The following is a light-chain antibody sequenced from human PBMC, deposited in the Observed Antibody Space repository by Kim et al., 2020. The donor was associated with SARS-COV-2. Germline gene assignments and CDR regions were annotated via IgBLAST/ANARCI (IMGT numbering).Light chain of an antibody. CDR3: QAWDSSTFYV. CDR1: KLGDKY. Sequence: SYELTQPPSVSVSPGQTASITCSGDKLGDKYACWYQQKPGQSPVLVIYQDKKRPSGIPERFSGSNSGNTATLTISGTQAMDEADYYCQAWDSSTFYVFVT. J-gene: IGLJ1*01. CDR2: QDK. V-gene: IGLV3-1*01.